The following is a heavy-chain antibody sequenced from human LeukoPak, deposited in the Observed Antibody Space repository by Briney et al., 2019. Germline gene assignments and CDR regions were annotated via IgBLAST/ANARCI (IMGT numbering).Heavy chain of an antibody. CDR2: INHSGST. J-gene: IGHJ5*02. CDR1: GGSISSYY. Sequence: SETLSLTCTVSGGSISSYYWSWIRQPPGKGLEWIGEINHSGSTNYNPSLKSRVTISVDTSKNQFSLKLSSVTAADTAVYYCARRPYYDYVWGSYRYHGFDPWGQGTLVTVSS. CDR3: ARRPYYDYVWGSYRYHGFDP. D-gene: IGHD3-16*02. V-gene: IGHV4-34*01.